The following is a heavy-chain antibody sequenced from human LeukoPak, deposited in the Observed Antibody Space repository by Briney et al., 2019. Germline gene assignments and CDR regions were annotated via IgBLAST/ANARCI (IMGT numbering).Heavy chain of an antibody. CDR2: IYTSGRT. D-gene: IGHD6-6*01. Sequence: SETLSLTCTVSGGSISSYYWSWIRQPAGKGLEWIGRIYTSGRTNYNPSLKSRVTMSVDTSKNQFSLKLRSVTAADTAVYYCAGPRAARPLGHYYYYRDVWGKGTTVSVSS. CDR3: AGPRAARPLGHYYYYRDV. J-gene: IGHJ6*03. CDR1: GGSISSYY. V-gene: IGHV4-4*07.